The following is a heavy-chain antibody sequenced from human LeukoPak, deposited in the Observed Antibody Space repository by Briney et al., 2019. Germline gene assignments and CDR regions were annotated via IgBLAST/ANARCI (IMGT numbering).Heavy chain of an antibody. D-gene: IGHD2-2*01. V-gene: IGHV3-21*01. J-gene: IGHJ4*02. CDR3: ARESTYCSSTSCFYFDY. Sequence: PGGSLRLSCAASGFTFSSYSMNWVRQAPGKGLEWVSSISSSSYIYYADSVKGRFTISRDNAKNSLYLQMNSLRAEDTAVYYCARESTYCSSTSCFYFDYWGQGTLVTVSS. CDR2: ISSSSYI. CDR1: GFTFSSYS.